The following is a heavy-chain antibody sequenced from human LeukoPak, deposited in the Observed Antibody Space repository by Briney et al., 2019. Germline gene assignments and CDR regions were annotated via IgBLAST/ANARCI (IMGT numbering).Heavy chain of an antibody. CDR3: AKDVNMAASGYYFDS. CDR1: GFSFSNYG. V-gene: IGHV3-30*18. Sequence: GGSLRLSCAASGFSFSNYGIHWVRQAPGKGLEWVAVISFYGNSEYYADSVKGRFTVSRDNSKSTLYLQMNGLRAEDTAVYYCAKDVNMAASGYYFDSWGQGTLVTVSS. D-gene: IGHD6-13*01. CDR2: ISFYGNSE. J-gene: IGHJ4*02.